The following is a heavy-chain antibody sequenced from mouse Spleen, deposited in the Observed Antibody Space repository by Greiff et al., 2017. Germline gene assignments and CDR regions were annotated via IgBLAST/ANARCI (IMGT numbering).Heavy chain of an antibody. CDR1: GYTFTDYV. V-gene: IGHV1-77*01. CDR3: ARLVLLPYAMDY. Sequence: QVQLQQSGPELVKPGASVKMSCKASGYTFTDYVISWVKQRTGQGLEWIGEIYPGSGSTYYNEKFKGKATLTADKSSNTAYMQLSSLTSEDSSVYFCARLVLLPYAMDYWGQGTSVTVSS. CDR2: IYPGSGST. J-gene: IGHJ4*01. D-gene: IGHD2-10*01.